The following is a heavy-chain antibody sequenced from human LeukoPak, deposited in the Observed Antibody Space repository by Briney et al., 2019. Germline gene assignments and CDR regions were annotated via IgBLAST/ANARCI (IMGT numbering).Heavy chain of an antibody. J-gene: IGHJ6*02. CDR1: GYTFTSYG. D-gene: IGHD3-9*01. Sequence: ASVRVSCKASGYTFTSYGISGVRQAPGQGVEWVGWISAYNGNTNYAQKLQGRVTMTTDPSTSTASMQLRSLRSDDTAVYYCARVEVRGWYYDILTGYYPTGGYYYGMDVWGQGTTVTVSS. V-gene: IGHV1-18*01. CDR2: ISAYNGNT. CDR3: ARVEVRGWYYDILTGYYPTGGYYYGMDV.